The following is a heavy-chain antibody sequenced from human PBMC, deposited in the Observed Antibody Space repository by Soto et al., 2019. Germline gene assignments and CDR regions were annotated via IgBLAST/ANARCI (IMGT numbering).Heavy chain of an antibody. D-gene: IGHD3-3*01. Sequence: QVQLVQSGAEVKKPGASVKVSCKVSGYTLTDLSMQWVRQAPGKGLEWMGGFDPEDGETIYAQKFQGRVTMTEDTATDTAYLELSSLRSEDTAVYYCAPHRSGRFLWWLPEGSLRYWGQGTLVTVSS. CDR2: FDPEDGET. J-gene: IGHJ4*02. CDR3: APHRSGRFLWWLPEGSLRY. CDR1: GYTLTDLS. V-gene: IGHV1-24*01.